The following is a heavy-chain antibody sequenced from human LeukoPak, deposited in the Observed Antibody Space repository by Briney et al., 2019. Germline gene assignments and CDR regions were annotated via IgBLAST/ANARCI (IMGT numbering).Heavy chain of an antibody. CDR3: ARELAAAAEGWFDP. J-gene: IGHJ5*02. CDR1: VGSISTYY. Sequence: PSETLSLTCTVSVGSISTYYWSWIRHPPREGVEWGGFIYYSGSTNYNPSLKSRVTISVDTSKNPFYLKLSSVTAADTAVYYCARELAAAAEGWFDPWGQGTLVTVSS. V-gene: IGHV4-59*01. CDR2: IYYSGST. D-gene: IGHD6-13*01.